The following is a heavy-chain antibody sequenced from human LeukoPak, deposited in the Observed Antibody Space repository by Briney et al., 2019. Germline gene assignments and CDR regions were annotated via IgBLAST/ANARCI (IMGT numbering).Heavy chain of an antibody. J-gene: IGHJ4*02. CDR3: AKDISFDY. Sequence: GGSLRLSCAASGFTFSSYWMNWARQAPGKGLEWVASINHNGNVNYYVDSVKGRFTISRDNAKNSLYLQMNSLRAEDTALYYCAKDISFDYWGQGTLVTVSS. CDR2: INHNGNVN. CDR1: GFTFSSYW. V-gene: IGHV3-7*03.